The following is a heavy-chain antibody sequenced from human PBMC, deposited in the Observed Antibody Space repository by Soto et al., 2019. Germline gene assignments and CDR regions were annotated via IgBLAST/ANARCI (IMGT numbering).Heavy chain of an antibody. D-gene: IGHD2-21*02. CDR3: ARGLNLAYCGGDRYAAFDY. J-gene: IGHJ4*02. Sequence: QVQLVQSGAEVKKPGSSVKVSCKASGGTFSSYAISWVRQAPGQGLEWMGGIIPIFGTANYAQKFQGRVTITADESTSTAYMELSSLRSEDTAVYYCARGLNLAYCGGDRYAAFDYWGQGTLVTVSS. CDR2: IIPIFGTA. CDR1: GGTFSSYA. V-gene: IGHV1-69*01.